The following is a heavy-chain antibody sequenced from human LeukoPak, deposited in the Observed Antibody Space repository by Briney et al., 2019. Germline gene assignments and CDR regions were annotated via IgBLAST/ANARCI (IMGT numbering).Heavy chain of an antibody. V-gene: IGHV6-1*01. Sequence: SQTLSLTCALSGDSVSSNSAAWDWIRQSPSRGLEWLVRTYYRSKWYNDYAVSVKSRITINPDTSKNQFSLQLNSVTPEDTAVYYCARYILTGYLHHLFDYWGQGTLVTVSS. D-gene: IGHD3-9*01. J-gene: IGHJ4*02. CDR2: TYYRSKWYN. CDR1: GDSVSSNSAA. CDR3: ARYILTGYLHHLFDY.